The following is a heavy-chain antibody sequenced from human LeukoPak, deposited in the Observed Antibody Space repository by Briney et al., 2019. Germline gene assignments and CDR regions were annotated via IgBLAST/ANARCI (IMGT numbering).Heavy chain of an antibody. J-gene: IGHJ4*02. CDR2: IRSKAYGGTT. CDR3: TRPKTYYDFWSGYY. Sequence: GGSLRLSCTASGFTFGDYAMSWFRQAPGKGLEWVGFIRSKAYGGTTEYAASVKGRFTISRDDSKSIAYLQMNSLKTEDTAVYYCTRPKTYYDFWSGYYWGQGTLVTVSS. CDR1: GFTFGDYA. D-gene: IGHD3-3*01. V-gene: IGHV3-49*03.